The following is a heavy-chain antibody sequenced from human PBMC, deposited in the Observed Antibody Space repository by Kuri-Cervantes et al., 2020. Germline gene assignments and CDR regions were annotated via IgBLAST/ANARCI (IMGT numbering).Heavy chain of an antibody. Sequence: GESLKISCAASGFTFSSYAMHWVRQAPGKGLEWVAVISYDGSNKYYADSVKGRFTISRDNSKNTLYLQMNSLRAEDTAVYYCARDGAAAGTSEAYYYYGMDVWGQGTTVTVSS. V-gene: IGHV3-30-3*01. D-gene: IGHD6-13*01. CDR3: ARDGAAAGTSEAYYYYGMDV. CDR2: ISYDGSNK. J-gene: IGHJ6*02. CDR1: GFTFSSYA.